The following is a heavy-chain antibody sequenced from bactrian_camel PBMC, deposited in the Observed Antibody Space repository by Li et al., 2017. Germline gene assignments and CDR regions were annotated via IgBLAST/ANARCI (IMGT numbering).Heavy chain of an antibody. CDR3: AISFQLPCLGSDGRAYAY. J-gene: IGHJ4*01. CDR2: NRTGYPFTA. V-gene: IGHV3S25*01. Sequence: QLVESGGGSVRTGGSLRLSCTASGSTAGRHCWAWFRQSPGNERETVASNRTGYPFTADFADSVQGRFRISQDNAKNTVYLEMNNLKPEDTAMYFCAISFQLPCLGSDGRAYAYWGQGTQVTVS. D-gene: IGHD1*01. CDR1: GSTAGRHC.